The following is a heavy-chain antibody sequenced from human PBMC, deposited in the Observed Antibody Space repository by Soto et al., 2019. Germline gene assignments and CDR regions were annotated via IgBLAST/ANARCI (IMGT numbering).Heavy chain of an antibody. CDR3: ARDRVRGGRNFDY. D-gene: IGHD2-15*01. V-gene: IGHV4-61*01. CDR1: GGSVSSGSYY. CDR2: IYYSGST. J-gene: IGHJ4*02. Sequence: SETLSLTCTVSGGSVSSGSYYWSWIRQPPGKGLEWIGYIYYSGSTNYNPSLKSRVTISVDTSKNQFSLKLSSVTAADTAVYYCARDRVRGGRNFDYWGQGTLVIGSA.